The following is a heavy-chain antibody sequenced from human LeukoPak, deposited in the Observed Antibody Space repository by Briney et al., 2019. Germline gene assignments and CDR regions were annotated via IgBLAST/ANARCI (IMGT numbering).Heavy chain of an antibody. CDR3: ATAGDAIDSVMIWDF. D-gene: IGHD3/OR15-3a*01. Sequence: ASVKVSCKASGYTFTSYYMHWARQAPGQGLQWMGMINPGGGSTSYAQKFQGRVTMTRDMSTSTVYMELSSLRSEDTAVYYCATAGDAIDSVMIWDFWGQGTLVTVSS. J-gene: IGHJ4*02. V-gene: IGHV1-46*01. CDR2: INPGGGST. CDR1: GYTFTSYY.